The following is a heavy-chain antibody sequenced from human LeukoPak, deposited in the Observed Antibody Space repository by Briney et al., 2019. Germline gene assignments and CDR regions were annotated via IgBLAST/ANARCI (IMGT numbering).Heavy chain of an antibody. CDR2: IYNSGST. V-gene: IGHV4-59*01. CDR1: GGSISTYY. D-gene: IGHD6-19*01. J-gene: IGHJ6*03. Sequence: PSATLSLTCTVSGGSISTYYWSWIRQPPGKGLEWIGNIYNSGSTNYNPSLKSRVTIAVDTSKNQFSLKLRSVTAADTAVYYCARDRGQWLAHYYYMDVWGKGTTVTVSS. CDR3: ARDRGQWLAHYYYMDV.